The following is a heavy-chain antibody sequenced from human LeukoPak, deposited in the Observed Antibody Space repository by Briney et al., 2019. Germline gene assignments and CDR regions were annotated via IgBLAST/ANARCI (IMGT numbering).Heavy chain of an antibody. CDR3: ASGNSGSHYVEYYYGMDV. CDR1: GFTVSSNY. V-gene: IGHV3-53*01. J-gene: IGHJ6*02. Sequence: PGGSLRLSCAASGFTVSSNYMCWVRQAPGKGLEWVSVIYSGGRTDYADSVKGRFTISRDSSKNTLYLQMNSLRAEDTAVYYCASGNSGSHYVEYYYGMDVWGQGTTVTVSS. CDR2: IYSGGRT. D-gene: IGHD1-26*01.